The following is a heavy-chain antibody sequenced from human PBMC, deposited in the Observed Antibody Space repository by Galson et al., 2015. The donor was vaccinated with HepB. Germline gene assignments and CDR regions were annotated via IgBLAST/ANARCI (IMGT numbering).Heavy chain of an antibody. CDR1: GFTFNTHA. V-gene: IGHV3-30*09. Sequence: SLRLSCAASGFTFNTHAMNWVRQAPGKGLEWVAVISYDGSHKYYADSVKGRFAISRDNSKNTVYLHMHSLRTEDTAAYYCARPLSSHCNGDTCYSDAFDSWGQGTQVTVSS. CDR3: ARPLSSHCNGDTCYSDAFDS. D-gene: IGHD2-15*01. J-gene: IGHJ4*02. CDR2: ISYDGSHK.